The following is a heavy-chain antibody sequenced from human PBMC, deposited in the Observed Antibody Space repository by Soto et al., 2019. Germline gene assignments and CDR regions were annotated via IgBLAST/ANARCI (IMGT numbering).Heavy chain of an antibody. CDR1: GYTFASYA. D-gene: IGHD2-21*02. Sequence: ASVKVSCKASGYTFASYAMHWVRQAPGQRLEWMGWINAGNGNTKYSQKFQGRVTFTRDTSASTAYMELSSLRSEDTSVYYCARSIVVVTALDYWGQGTLVTVSS. V-gene: IGHV1-3*01. J-gene: IGHJ4*02. CDR2: INAGNGNT. CDR3: ARSIVVVTALDY.